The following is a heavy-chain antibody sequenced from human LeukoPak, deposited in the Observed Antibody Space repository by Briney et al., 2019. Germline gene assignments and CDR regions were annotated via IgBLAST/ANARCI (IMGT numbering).Heavy chain of an antibody. Sequence: SDTLSLTCAVYGGSFSGYYWSWIRQPPGKGLEWIGEINHSGSTNYNPSLKSRVTISVDTSKNQFSLKLSSVTAADTGVYYCARGRYCSGGSCYVDYWGQGTLVTVSS. CDR3: ARGRYCSGGSCYVDY. J-gene: IGHJ4*02. V-gene: IGHV4-34*01. CDR2: INHSGST. CDR1: GGSFSGYY. D-gene: IGHD2-15*01.